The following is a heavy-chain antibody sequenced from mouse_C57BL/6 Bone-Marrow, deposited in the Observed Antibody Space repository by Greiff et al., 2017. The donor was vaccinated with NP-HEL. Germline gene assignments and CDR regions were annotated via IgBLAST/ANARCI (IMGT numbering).Heavy chain of an antibody. CDR1: GYTFTSYT. CDR2: ITPSSGYT. J-gene: IGHJ4*01. Sequence: QVQLQQSGAELARPGASVKMSCKASGYTFTSYTMHWVKQRPGQGLEWIGYITPSSGYTKYNQKFKEKATLTADKPSSTAYPQLSSLTYEDSAVYYCASITTVVYYYAMDYWGQGTSVTVSS. D-gene: IGHD1-1*01. V-gene: IGHV1-4*01. CDR3: ASITTVVYYYAMDY.